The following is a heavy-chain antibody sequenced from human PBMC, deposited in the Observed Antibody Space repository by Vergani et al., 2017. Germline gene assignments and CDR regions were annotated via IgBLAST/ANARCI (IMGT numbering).Heavy chain of an antibody. CDR3: ARGPNDQQLVLCY. Sequence: QVQLVQSGAEVKKPGASVKVSCKASGYTFTGYYMHWVRQAPGQGVEWMGWINPNSGGTNYEQKFQGRVTMTRDTSISTAYMVLSRLRADYTAVYYCARGPNDQQLVLCYWGQGTLVTVSA. CDR2: INPNSGGT. J-gene: IGHJ4*02. V-gene: IGHV1-2*02. D-gene: IGHD6-13*01. CDR1: GYTFTGYY.